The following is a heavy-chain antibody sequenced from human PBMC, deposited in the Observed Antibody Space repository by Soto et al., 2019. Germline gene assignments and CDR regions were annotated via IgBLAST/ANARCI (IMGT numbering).Heavy chain of an antibody. J-gene: IGHJ4*02. Sequence: PGGSLRLSCAASGFTFSGSAMHWVRQASGKGLEWVGRIRSKANSSATAYAASVTGRFTTSRDDSKNTAYLQMNSLKTEDTAVYYCSRRTPLLGSWSYSDYWGQGTLVTVSS. V-gene: IGHV3-73*01. CDR3: SRRTPLLGSWSYSDY. D-gene: IGHD3-10*02. CDR2: IRSKANSSAT. CDR1: GFTFSGSA.